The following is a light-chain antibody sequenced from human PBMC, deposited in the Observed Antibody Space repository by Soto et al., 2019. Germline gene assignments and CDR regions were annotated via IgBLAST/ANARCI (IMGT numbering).Light chain of an antibody. V-gene: IGLV1-40*01. CDR2: VNS. CDR3: QSYDSSLSGCVV. Sequence: QYVLTQPPSVSGAPGQRVTISCTGSSSNIGAGYDVHWYQQLPGTAPKLLIYVNSNRPSGVPDRFSGSRSGTSASLAITGLQAEDEADYYCQSYDSSLSGCVVFGGGTKLTVL. J-gene: IGLJ2*01. CDR1: SSNIGAGYD.